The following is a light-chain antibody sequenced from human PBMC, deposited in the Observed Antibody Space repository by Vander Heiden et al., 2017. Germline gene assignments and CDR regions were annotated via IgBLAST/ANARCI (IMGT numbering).Light chain of an antibody. CDR2: DDS. J-gene: IGLJ3*02. CDR1: KIGGKS. V-gene: IGLV3-21*02. Sequence: SYVLTQPPSVSVAPGQTARITCGGNKIGGKSVHWYQQKPGQAPVVVVFDDSDRPSGIPERFSGSNSGNTATLTISRVEAGDEADYYCQVWDSSSEWVFGGGTKLTVL. CDR3: QVWDSSSEWV.